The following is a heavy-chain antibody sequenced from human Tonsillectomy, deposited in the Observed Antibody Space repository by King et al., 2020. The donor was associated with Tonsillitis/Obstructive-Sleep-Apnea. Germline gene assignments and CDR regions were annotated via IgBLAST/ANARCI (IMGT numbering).Heavy chain of an antibody. CDR2: IRGSGGGT. CDR3: AKGKDNRGWYYYGMDV. V-gene: IGHV3-23*04. CDR1: GFTFRGYA. D-gene: IGHD6-19*01. J-gene: IGHJ6*02. Sequence: QLVESGGGLVQPGGSRRLSCAASGFTFRGYAMNWVRQAPGKGREWVSAIRGSGGGTYSANSGMGRFTISRDNSKNTLYLQMNSLTVEDTAVYYCAKGKDNRGWYYYGMDVWGQGTTVTVSS.